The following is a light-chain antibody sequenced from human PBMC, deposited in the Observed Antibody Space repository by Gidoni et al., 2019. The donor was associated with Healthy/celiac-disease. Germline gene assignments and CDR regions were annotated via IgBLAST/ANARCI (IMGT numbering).Light chain of an antibody. CDR3: NSRDSSGNQVV. J-gene: IGLJ2*01. CDR1: ILRSYY. Sequence: SSELTQDTAVSVALGQTVRMTCQRDILRSYYASWYQQKPGQAPVLVIYGKNNRPSGIPDRFSGSSSGNTASLTITGAQAEDEADYYCNSRDSSGNQVVFGGGTKLTVL. V-gene: IGLV3-19*01. CDR2: GKN.